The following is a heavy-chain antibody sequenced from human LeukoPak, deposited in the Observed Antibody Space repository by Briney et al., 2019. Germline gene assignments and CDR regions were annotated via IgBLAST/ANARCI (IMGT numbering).Heavy chain of an antibody. J-gene: IGHJ4*02. V-gene: IGHV4-59*08. CDR1: GGSISSYY. D-gene: IGHD3-3*01. Sequence: SETLSLTCTVSGGSISSYYWSWIRQPPGKGLEWIGYIYYSGSTYYNPSLKSRVTISVDTSKNQFSLKLSSVTAADTAVYYCASGKKRITIFGVVISSIDYWGQGTLVTVSS. CDR2: IYYSGST. CDR3: ASGKKRITIFGVVISSIDY.